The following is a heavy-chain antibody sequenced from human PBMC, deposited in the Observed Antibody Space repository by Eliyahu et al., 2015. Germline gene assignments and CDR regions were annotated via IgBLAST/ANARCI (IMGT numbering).Heavy chain of an antibody. CDR3: ARHDYSGSYGFFDP. D-gene: IGHD1-26*01. CDR2: VCSTGKL. V-gene: IGHV4-39*01. CDR1: GGSINSASHWC. Sequence: QVQLQGSGPRLVNISETLSLTCSVSGGSINSASHWCWAWIRQPPGKGLEWIGSVCSTGKLFSSPSLESRVTIFADTSKNYFSLRVTSVTATDSALYFCARHDYSGSYGFFDPWAQGIPVTVSS. J-gene: IGHJ5*02.